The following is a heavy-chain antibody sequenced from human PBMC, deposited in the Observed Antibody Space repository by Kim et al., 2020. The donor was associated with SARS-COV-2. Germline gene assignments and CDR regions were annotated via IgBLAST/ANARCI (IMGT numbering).Heavy chain of an antibody. CDR3: ARRWGCSSTSCYGGFDP. V-gene: IGHV4-59*08. Sequence: SETLSLTCTVSGGSISSYYWSWIRQPPGKGLEWIGYIYYSGSTNYNPSLKSRVTISVDTSKNQFSLKLSSVTAADTAMYYCARRWGCSSTSCYGGFDPWG. J-gene: IGHJ5*02. D-gene: IGHD2-2*01. CDR1: GGSISSYY. CDR2: IYYSGST.